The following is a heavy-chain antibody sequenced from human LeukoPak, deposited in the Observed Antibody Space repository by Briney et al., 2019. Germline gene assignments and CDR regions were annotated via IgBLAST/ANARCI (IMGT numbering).Heavy chain of an antibody. V-gene: IGHV4-34*01. Sequence: SETLSLTCAVYGGSFSGYYWSWIRQPPGKGLEWIGEINHSGSTNYNPSLKSRVTISVDTSKNQFSLKLSSVIAADTAVYYCARGKGDSSGWYDFDYWGQGTLVTVSS. D-gene: IGHD6-19*01. J-gene: IGHJ4*02. CDR1: GGSFSGYY. CDR3: ARGKGDSSGWYDFDY. CDR2: INHSGST.